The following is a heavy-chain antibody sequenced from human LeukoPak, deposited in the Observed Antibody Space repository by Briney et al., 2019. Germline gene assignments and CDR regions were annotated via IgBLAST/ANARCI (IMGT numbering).Heavy chain of an antibody. CDR2: IYYSGST. Sequence: SETLSLTCTVSGASIRSSSHYWAWIRQPPGKGLECIGSIYYSGSTFYNPSLKSRVTISVDTSKNQFSLKLSSVTAADTAVYYCARNYGSSSSSRYFDSWGQGTLVTVSS. CDR1: GASIRSSSHY. V-gene: IGHV4-39*01. D-gene: IGHD6-6*01. CDR3: ARNYGSSSSSRYFDS. J-gene: IGHJ4*02.